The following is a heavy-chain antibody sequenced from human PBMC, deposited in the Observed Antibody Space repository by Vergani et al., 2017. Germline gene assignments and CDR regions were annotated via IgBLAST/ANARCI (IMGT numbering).Heavy chain of an antibody. V-gene: IGHV4-59*11. CDR2: IHYSENT. CDR1: FDSIRNLY. J-gene: IGHJ4*02. D-gene: IGHD1-1*01. CDR3: ASDTHKGQRAER. Sequence: QVQLQESGPGLVKSSETLSLTCSVSFDSIRNLYCNWIRQPPGKGLEWIGSIHYSENTNYHPSLKTRVTISVDTSKNQFSLALTPVTAADTAGYYCASDTHKGQRAERWGQGILVTVTS.